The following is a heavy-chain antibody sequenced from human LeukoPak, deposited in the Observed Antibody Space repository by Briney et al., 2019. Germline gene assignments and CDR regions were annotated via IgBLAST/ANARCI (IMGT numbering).Heavy chain of an antibody. D-gene: IGHD1-1*01. V-gene: IGHV3-30-3*01. CDR3: ARGTGTRVAPYYFDH. Sequence: GGSLRLSCAASGFTFSSFAMHWVRQAPGKGLGWVAVISYDGTNKYYADSVKGRFTISRDKSKNTLYLQMNSLRTEDTAMYYCARGTGTRVAPYYFDHWGQGTLVTVSS. CDR1: GFTFSSFA. J-gene: IGHJ4*02. CDR2: ISYDGTNK.